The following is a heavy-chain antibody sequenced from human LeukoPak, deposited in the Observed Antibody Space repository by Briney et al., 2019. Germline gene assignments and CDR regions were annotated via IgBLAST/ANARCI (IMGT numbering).Heavy chain of an antibody. J-gene: IGHJ4*02. CDR1: GFTLSNYW. V-gene: IGHV3-7*01. CDR2: IKQDGSET. D-gene: IGHD1-26*01. Sequence: GGSLRLSCAASGFTLSNYWMSWVRQAPGKGLEWVANIKQDGSETYYVDSVRGRFTFSRDNAENSVYLQMNSLRAEDTAIYYCVRQMVGASFDYWGQGTLVTVSS. CDR3: VRQMVGASFDY.